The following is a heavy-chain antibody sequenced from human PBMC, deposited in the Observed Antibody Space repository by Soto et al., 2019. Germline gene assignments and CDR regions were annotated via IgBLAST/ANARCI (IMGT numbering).Heavy chain of an antibody. CDR2: INVYNGNT. D-gene: IGHD6-19*01. CDR3: ARDLSSGGFGY. Sequence: QVQLVQSGGEVKRPGASVKVSCKASGYMFSNYAISWVRQTPGQGLEWMGWINVYNGNTNYAQKFQGRVTMATDTSTNTAYLDLRSLRSDDTAVYFCARDLSSGGFGYWGQGTLVIVSS. V-gene: IGHV1-18*01. J-gene: IGHJ4*02. CDR1: GYMFSNYA.